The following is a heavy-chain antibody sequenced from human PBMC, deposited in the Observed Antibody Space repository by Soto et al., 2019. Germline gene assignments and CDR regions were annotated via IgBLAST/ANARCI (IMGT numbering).Heavy chain of an antibody. D-gene: IGHD4-17*01. CDR3: ARDRWMSGESDFDS. CDR1: GYTFTAYA. J-gene: IGHJ4*02. CDR2: INPGNGNT. Sequence: QVQLVQSGAEVKKPGASVKVSCKASGYTFTAYAMHWVRQAPGQRLEWMGWINPGNGNTKYSQKFQDRVTLTRDTSASSAYMELNSPRSEDTAVYSCARDRWMSGESDFDSWGQGTLVTVSS. V-gene: IGHV1-3*01.